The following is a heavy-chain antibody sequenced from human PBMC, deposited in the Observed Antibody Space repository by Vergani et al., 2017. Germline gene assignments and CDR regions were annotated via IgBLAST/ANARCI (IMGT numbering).Heavy chain of an antibody. D-gene: IGHD6-25*01. CDR1: GFTFSSYA. Sequence: EVQLLESGGGLVQPGGSLRLSCAASGFTFSSYAMSWVRQAPGKGLEWVSAISGSGGSTYYADSVKGRFTISRDNSKNTLYLQRNSLRAEDPAVYYCAKGSNAARFSAYYDYMDVWGKGTTVTVSS. J-gene: IGHJ6*03. CDR3: AKGSNAARFSAYYDYMDV. CDR2: ISGSGGST. V-gene: IGHV3-23*01.